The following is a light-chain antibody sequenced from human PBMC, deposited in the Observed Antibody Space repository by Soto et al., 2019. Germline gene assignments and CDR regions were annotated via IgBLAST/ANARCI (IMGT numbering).Light chain of an antibody. J-gene: IGKJ1*01. CDR1: QSVNSD. Sequence: EIVLTQSPGTLSLSTGERATLSCRARQSVNSDLGWYQQKPGHAPSLLIYGESSWATGIPDRFSGSGSGTVFTLTISRLAPEDFAVYFCQQYGTSPRTFGQGTKVEIK. CDR2: GES. CDR3: QQYGTSPRT. V-gene: IGKV3-20*01.